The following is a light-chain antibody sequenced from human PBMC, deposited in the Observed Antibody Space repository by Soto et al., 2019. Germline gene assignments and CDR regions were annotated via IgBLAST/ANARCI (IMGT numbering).Light chain of an antibody. Sequence: IQMTQSPSTLSASVGDRVTITCRASQSISSWLAWYQQKPGKAPNLLIYAASSLQSGVPVRYSGSGSGTDFTLTISSLQPEDFATYYCLQDHNYPWTFGQGTKVDIK. CDR3: LQDHNYPWT. J-gene: IGKJ1*01. CDR2: AAS. V-gene: IGKV1-6*01. CDR1: QSISSW.